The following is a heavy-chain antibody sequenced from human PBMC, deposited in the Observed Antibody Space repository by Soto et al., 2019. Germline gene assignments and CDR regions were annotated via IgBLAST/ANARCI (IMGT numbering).Heavy chain of an antibody. CDR1: GXSFSSYW. Sequence: GSLRLSCAASGXSFSSYWMHWVRQAPGKGLEWVAIIWFDGSKRYYAESVKGRFTVSRDNSKSTMYLQMTSLRVEDTAIYYCAKKVNSGSGSQYFDYWGQGTLGTVSS. J-gene: IGHJ4*02. D-gene: IGHD3-10*01. V-gene: IGHV3-33*03. CDR3: AKKVNSGSGSQYFDY. CDR2: IWFDGSKR.